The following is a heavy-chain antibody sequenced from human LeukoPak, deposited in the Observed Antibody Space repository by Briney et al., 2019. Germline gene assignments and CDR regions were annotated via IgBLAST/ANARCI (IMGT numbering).Heavy chain of an antibody. J-gene: IGHJ6*03. CDR1: GGSISSSSYY. CDR3: ARGKSVVVPAAIAGDYYYYMDV. D-gene: IGHD2-2*01. CDR2: IYYSGST. Sequence: SETLSLTCTVSGGSISSSSYYWGWIRQPPGKGLEWIGSIYYSGSTYYNPSLKSRVTISVDTSKNQFSLKLSSVTAADTAVYYCARGKSVVVPAAIAGDYYYYMDVWGKGTTVTVSS. V-gene: IGHV4-39*07.